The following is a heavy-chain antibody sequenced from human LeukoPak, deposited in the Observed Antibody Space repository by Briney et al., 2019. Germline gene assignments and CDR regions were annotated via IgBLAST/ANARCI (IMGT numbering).Heavy chain of an antibody. D-gene: IGHD6-13*01. V-gene: IGHV1-8*01. CDR1: GYTFTSYD. CDR2: MNPNSGNT. Sequence: ASVKVSCKASGYTFTSYDINWVRQATGQGLEWMGWMNPNSGNTGYAQKFQGRVTMTRNTSISTAYMELSSLSSEDMAVYYCARRPYSSSWQNWFDPWGQGTLVTVSS. J-gene: IGHJ5*02. CDR3: ARRPYSSSWQNWFDP.